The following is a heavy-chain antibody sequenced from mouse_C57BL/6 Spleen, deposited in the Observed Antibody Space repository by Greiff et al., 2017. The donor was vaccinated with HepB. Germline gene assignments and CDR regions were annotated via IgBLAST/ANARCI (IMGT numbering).Heavy chain of an antibody. CDR3: ARGYPSDY. CDR2: INPSTGGT. CDR1: GYSFTGYY. J-gene: IGHJ2*01. V-gene: IGHV1-43*01. D-gene: IGHD3-1*01. Sequence: EVKVVESGPELVKPGASVKISCKASGYSFTGYYMHWVKQSSEKSLEWIGEINPSTGGTSYNQKFKGKATLTVDKSSSTAYMQLKSLTSEDSAVYYCARGYPSDYWGQGTTLTVSS.